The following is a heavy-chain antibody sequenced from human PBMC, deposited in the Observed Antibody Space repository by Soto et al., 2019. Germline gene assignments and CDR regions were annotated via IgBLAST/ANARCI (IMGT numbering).Heavy chain of an antibody. CDR1: GFTFSSYW. D-gene: IGHD2-21*02. Sequence: GGSLRLSCAASGFTFSSYWMSWVRQAPGKGLEWVANIKQDGSEKYYVDSVKGRFTISRDNAKNSLYLQMNNLRAEDTAVYYCARDGGSTVVTPQYWGQGTLVTGSS. CDR2: IKQDGSEK. V-gene: IGHV3-7*05. CDR3: ARDGGSTVVTPQY. J-gene: IGHJ4*02.